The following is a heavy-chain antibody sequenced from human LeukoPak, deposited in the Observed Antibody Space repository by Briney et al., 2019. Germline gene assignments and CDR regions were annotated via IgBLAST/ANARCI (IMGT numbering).Heavy chain of an antibody. CDR3: ARDPAEYCSSTSCYTPFDY. CDR1: GFTFSSYA. V-gene: IGHV3-30-3*01. CDR2: ISYDGSNK. Sequence: GGSLRLSCAASGFTFSSYAMHWVRQAPGKGLEWVAVISYDGSNKYYADSVKGRFTISRDNSKNTLYLQMNSLRAEDTAVYYCARDPAEYCSSTSCYTPFDYWGQGTLVTVSS. J-gene: IGHJ4*02. D-gene: IGHD2-2*02.